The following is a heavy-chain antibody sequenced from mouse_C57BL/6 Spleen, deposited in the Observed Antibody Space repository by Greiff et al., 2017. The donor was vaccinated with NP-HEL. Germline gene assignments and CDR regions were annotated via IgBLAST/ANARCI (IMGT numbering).Heavy chain of an antibody. CDR3: TRPLPRYFDY. CDR2: IYPGNSDT. CDR1: GYKFTSYW. Sequence: VQLQQSGTVLARPGASVKMSCKTSGYKFTSYWMHWVKQRPGQGLEWIGAIYPGNSDTRYNQKFKGKANLTAVTSASTAYMELSSLTNEDSAIYYRTRPLPRYFDYWGQGTTLTVSS. J-gene: IGHJ2*01. V-gene: IGHV1-5*01.